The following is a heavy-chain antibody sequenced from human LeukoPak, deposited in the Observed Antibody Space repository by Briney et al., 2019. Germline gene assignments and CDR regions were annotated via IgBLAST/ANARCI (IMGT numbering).Heavy chain of an antibody. D-gene: IGHD6-19*01. CDR1: GFTFTTYW. V-gene: IGHV3-7*03. J-gene: IGHJ4*01. Sequence: GGSLRLSCAASGFTFTTYWMSWVRQAPGKGLEWVTNIKQDGSKKYYVDSVRGRFTISRDNAKNSLYLQMNSLRAEDTAVYHCARVGDSGYSSGWFDYWGQGALVTVSS. CDR2: IKQDGSKK. CDR3: ARVGDSGYSSGWFDY.